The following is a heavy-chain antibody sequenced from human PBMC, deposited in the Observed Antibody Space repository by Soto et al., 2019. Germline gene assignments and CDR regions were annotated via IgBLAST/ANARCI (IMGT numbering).Heavy chain of an antibody. Sequence: SVKVSCKASGFTFINSAVQWVRQARGQRLEWIGWIVVDSGNTNYAQKFQERVTITRDMSTSTSYMKLSSLRSEDTAVYYCAADLARLPDAFDIWGHGTMVTVSS. CDR2: IVVDSGNT. J-gene: IGHJ3*02. V-gene: IGHV1-58*01. D-gene: IGHD5-12*01. CDR1: GFTFINSA. CDR3: AADLARLPDAFDI.